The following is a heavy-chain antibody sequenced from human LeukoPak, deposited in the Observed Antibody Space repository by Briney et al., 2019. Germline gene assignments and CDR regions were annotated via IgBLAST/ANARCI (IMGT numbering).Heavy chain of an antibody. CDR2: INPNSGGT. CDR3: ARAIKKVRGVIISWFDP. Sequence: ASVKVSCKASGYTFTGYYMHWVRQAPGQGLEWMGWINPNSGGTNYAQKFQGRVTMTRDTSISTAYMELSRLRSDDTAVYYCARAIKKVRGVIISWFDPWGQGTLVTVSS. CDR1: GYTFTGYY. J-gene: IGHJ5*02. V-gene: IGHV1-2*02. D-gene: IGHD3-10*01.